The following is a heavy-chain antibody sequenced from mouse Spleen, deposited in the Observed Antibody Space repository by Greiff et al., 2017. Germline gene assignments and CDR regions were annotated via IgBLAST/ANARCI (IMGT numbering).Heavy chain of an antibody. CDR1: GYTFTNYW. V-gene: IGHV1-63*01. CDR2: IYPGGGYT. J-gene: IGHJ3*01. D-gene: IGHD2-10*02. Sequence: QVQLKESGAELVRPGTSVKMSCKASGYTFTNYWIGWAKQRPGHGLEWIGDIYPGGGYTNYNEKFKGKATLTADKSSSTAYMQFSSLTSEDSAIYYCARWYGNYGGFAYWGQGTLVTVSA. CDR3: ARWYGNYGGFAY.